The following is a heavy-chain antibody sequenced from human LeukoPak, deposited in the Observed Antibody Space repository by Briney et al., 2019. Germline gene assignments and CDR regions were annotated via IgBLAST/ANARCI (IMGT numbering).Heavy chain of an antibody. Sequence: GASVTVSFTASQYNFTSHYIHWVRQAPGQGLEWMGIINPSGGSTSYAQKFQGRVTMTRDTSTTTVYIELSSLRSEDTAVYYCARDIPYEVTFGGVTVMGSFVLDYWGQGTLVTVSS. J-gene: IGHJ4*02. CDR2: INPSGGST. CDR1: QYNFTSHY. CDR3: ARDIPYEVTFGGVTVMGSFVLDY. V-gene: IGHV1-46*01. D-gene: IGHD3-16*02.